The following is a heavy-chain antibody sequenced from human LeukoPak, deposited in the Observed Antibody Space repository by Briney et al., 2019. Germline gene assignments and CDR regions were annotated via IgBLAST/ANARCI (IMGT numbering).Heavy chain of an antibody. CDR2: IHPNSGGT. CDR1: GYTFNAYH. J-gene: IGHJ2*01. Sequence: GASVKVSCKASGYTFNAYHMHWVRQAPGQGLEWMGWIHPNSGGTTSAQKFQGRVTMTRDMSISTAYMELSSLRSHDTAVYYCARDASSGWIDLWGRGTLVTISS. V-gene: IGHV1-2*02. CDR3: ARDASSGWIDL. D-gene: IGHD6-19*01.